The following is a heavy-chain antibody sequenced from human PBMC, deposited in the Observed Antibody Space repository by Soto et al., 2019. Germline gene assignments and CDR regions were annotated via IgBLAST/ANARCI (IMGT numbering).Heavy chain of an antibody. D-gene: IGHD3-22*01. V-gene: IGHV4-34*01. J-gene: IGHJ4*02. CDR2: INHSGST. Sequence: SETLSLTCAVYGGSFIGYYWIFIRHPAFKWLEWIGEINHSGSTNYNPSLKSRVTISVDTSKNQFSLKLSSVTAADTAVYYCARIVHPSYYYDSSGSPEFDYWGQGTLVTVSS. CDR1: GGSFIGYY. CDR3: ARIVHPSYYYDSSGSPEFDY.